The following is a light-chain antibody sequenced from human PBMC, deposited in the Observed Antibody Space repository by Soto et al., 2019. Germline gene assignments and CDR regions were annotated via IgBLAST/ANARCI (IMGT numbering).Light chain of an antibody. J-gene: IGKJ5*01. V-gene: IGKV3D-15*01. CDR1: QSISIG. CDR2: GAS. Sequence: ETVMTQSPATLSVSPGERATLSCRASQSISIGLAWYRQKPGQPPRLLIYGASTRATGTPARFSGSGSGTEFTLTISSLQSEDFALYYCQQYNKWPLITFGQGTRLEIK. CDR3: QQYNKWPLIT.